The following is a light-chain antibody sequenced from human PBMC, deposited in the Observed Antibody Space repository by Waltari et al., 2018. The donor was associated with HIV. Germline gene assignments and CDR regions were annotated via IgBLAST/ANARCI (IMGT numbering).Light chain of an antibody. CDR3: SSFTSSSTVV. Sequence: QSALTQPPSVSGSPGQSVTISCTGTSSDVGSYNLVSWYQQSPGTAPKLMVYEVSNRPSVVPERFSGSKSGNTASLTISGLQAEDEADYYCSSFTSSSTVVFGGGTKLTVL. CDR1: SSDVGSYNL. V-gene: IGLV2-18*02. CDR2: EVS. J-gene: IGLJ2*01.